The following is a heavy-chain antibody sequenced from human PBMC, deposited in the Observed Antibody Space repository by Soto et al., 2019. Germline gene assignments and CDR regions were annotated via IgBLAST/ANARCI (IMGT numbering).Heavy chain of an antibody. CDR2: ISAYNGNT. Sequence: ASVMVSCKASGYTFTSYGISWVRQAPGQGLEWMGWISAYNGNTNYAQKLQGRVTMTTDTSTSTAYMELRSLRSDDTAVYYCARRRHYYDSSGYWSDYWGQGTLVTVSS. D-gene: IGHD3-22*01. CDR3: ARRRHYYDSSGYWSDY. V-gene: IGHV1-18*01. CDR1: GYTFTSYG. J-gene: IGHJ4*02.